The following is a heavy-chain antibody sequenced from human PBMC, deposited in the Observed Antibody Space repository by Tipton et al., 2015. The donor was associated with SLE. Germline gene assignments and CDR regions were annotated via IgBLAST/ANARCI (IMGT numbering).Heavy chain of an antibody. V-gene: IGHV1-46*02. J-gene: IGHJ4*02. CDR1: GYTFNTYL. CDR2: INPSGGTT. D-gene: IGHD5-18*01. CDR3: ARDTATVPLEY. Sequence: QSGAEVKKPGASVKISCKASGYTFNTYLMHWVRQAPGQGLEWMGRINPSGGTTTYAQKFQGRFTMTRDTSKNTVYMDLSSLRSEDTAMYYCARDTATVPLEYWGQGTLVTVSS.